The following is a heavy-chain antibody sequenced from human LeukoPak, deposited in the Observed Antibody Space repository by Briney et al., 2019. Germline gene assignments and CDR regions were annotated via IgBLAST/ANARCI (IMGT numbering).Heavy chain of an antibody. CDR1: GFTFSSYV. J-gene: IGHJ6*03. CDR2: ISSTGGTA. CDR3: AKNGDRGAYCSGGSCYPYYYYNMDV. Sequence: PGGSLRLSCAASGFTFSSYVMSWVRQAPGKGLEWVSAISSTGGTAYYADSVKGRFTISRDNSKNTLYLQMNSLRAEDTAIYYCAKNGDRGAYCSGGSCYPYYYYNMDVWGKGTTVTISS. V-gene: IGHV3-23*01. D-gene: IGHD2-15*01.